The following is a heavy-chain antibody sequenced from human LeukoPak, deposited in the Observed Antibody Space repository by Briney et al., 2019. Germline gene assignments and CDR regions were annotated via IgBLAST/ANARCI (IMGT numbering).Heavy chain of an antibody. D-gene: IGHD1-1*01. CDR3: ARDNAHALPTTFDY. V-gene: IGHV1-8*01. CDR2: MNPNSGNT. J-gene: IGHJ4*02. CDR1: GYTFTSYD. Sequence: ASVKVSCKASGYTFTSYDINWVRQATRQGLEWMGWMNPNSGNTGYAQKFQGRVTMTRDTSISTAYMELSRLRSDDTAVYYCARDNAHALPTTFDYWGQGTLVTVSS.